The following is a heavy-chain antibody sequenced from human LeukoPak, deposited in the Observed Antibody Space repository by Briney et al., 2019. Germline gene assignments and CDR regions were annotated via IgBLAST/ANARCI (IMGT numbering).Heavy chain of an antibody. Sequence: PGGSLRLSCAASGFTFSSYWMHWVRQAPGKGLVWVSRIDSDGSRISHGDSVKGRFTISRDNAKNTLYLQMNSLRAEDTAVYYCAKNRGAGSHFYYHMNVWGKGTTVTVSS. CDR1: GFTFSSYW. J-gene: IGHJ6*03. V-gene: IGHV3-74*01. CDR3: AKNRGAGSHFYYHMNV. CDR2: IDSDGSRI. D-gene: IGHD1-26*01.